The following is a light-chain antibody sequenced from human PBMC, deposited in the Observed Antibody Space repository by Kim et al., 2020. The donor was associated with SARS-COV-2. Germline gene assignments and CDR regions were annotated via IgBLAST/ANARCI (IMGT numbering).Light chain of an antibody. V-gene: IGLV10-54*01. CDR3: SALDSSLNAWV. CDR1: SNNVGNEG. CDR2: RNN. Sequence: RTTATLTCTGNSNNVGNEGAAWLQQHQGHPPKFLSYRNNNQPSGISERLSASRSGNTASLTITGLQPEDEADYYCSALDSSLNAWVFGGGTQLTVL. J-gene: IGLJ2*01.